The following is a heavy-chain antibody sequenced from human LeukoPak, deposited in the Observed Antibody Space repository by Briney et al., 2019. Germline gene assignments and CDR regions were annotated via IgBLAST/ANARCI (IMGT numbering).Heavy chain of an antibody. V-gene: IGHV3-23*01. CDR3: AKDGRSTTPGY. Sequence: GGSLRLSCAASGFTFNNYAMSWVRQAPGKGLEWVSTVSGDGRATYYADSVKGRFTISRDNSKDTLYLQMSSLRAEDTAVFYCAKDGRSTTPGYWGQGTLVTVSS. CDR1: GFTFNNYA. J-gene: IGHJ4*02. D-gene: IGHD2/OR15-2a*01. CDR2: VSGDGRAT.